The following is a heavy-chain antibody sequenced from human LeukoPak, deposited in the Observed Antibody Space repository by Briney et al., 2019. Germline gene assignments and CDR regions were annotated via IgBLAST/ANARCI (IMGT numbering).Heavy chain of an antibody. CDR3: ARAFKYSMSGYYFDY. CDR2: INWNGGST. Sequence: VGSLRLSCAASGFTFDDYGMSWVRQAPGKGLEWVSGINWNGGSTGYADSVKGRFTISRDNAKKSLYLQMNSLRAEDTALYYCARAFKYSMSGYYFDYWGQGTLVTVSS. V-gene: IGHV3-20*04. J-gene: IGHJ4*02. CDR1: GFTFDDYG. D-gene: IGHD2-21*01.